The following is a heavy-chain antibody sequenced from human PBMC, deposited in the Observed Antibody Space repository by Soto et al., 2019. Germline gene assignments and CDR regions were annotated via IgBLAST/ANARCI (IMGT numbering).Heavy chain of an antibody. CDR2: ISGSGGST. CDR3: VGCIAHSYAFSGMDV. J-gene: IGHJ6*02. Sequence: PGGSLRLSCAAPGFTFSSYAMSWVRQAPGKGLEWVSAISGSGGSTYYADSVKGRFTISRDNSKNTLYLQMNSLRAEDTAVYYCVGCIAHSYAFSGMDVWGQGTTVTVSS. D-gene: IGHD5-18*01. CDR1: GFTFSSYA. V-gene: IGHV3-23*01.